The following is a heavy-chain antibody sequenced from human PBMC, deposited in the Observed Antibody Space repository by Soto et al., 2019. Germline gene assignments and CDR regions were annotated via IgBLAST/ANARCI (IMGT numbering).Heavy chain of an antibody. J-gene: IGHJ4*02. CDR2: ISGSGGST. D-gene: IGHD1-7*01. CDR1: GFTFSSYA. CDR3: AKDGVRTGTTRGDY. Sequence: VGSLRLSCAASGFTFSSYAMSWVRQAPGKGLEWVSAISGSGGSTYYADSVKGRFTISRDNSKNTLYLQMNSLRAEDTAVYYCAKDGVRTGTTRGDYWGQGTLVTVSS. V-gene: IGHV3-23*01.